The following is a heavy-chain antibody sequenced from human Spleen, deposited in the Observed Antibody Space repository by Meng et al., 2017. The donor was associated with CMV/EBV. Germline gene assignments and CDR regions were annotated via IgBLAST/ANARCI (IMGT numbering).Heavy chain of an antibody. CDR2: IRSKANSYAT. D-gene: IGHD3-3*01. V-gene: IGHV3-73*01. CDR3: TRQPSDFCSAPGPH. Sequence: GGSLRLSCAASGFTFSGSAMHWVRQASGKGLEWVGRIRSKANSYATAYAASVKGRFTISRDDSKNTAYLQMNSLKTEDTAVYYCTRQPSDFCSAPGPHWGQGTLVTVSS. J-gene: IGHJ4*02. CDR1: GFTFSGSA.